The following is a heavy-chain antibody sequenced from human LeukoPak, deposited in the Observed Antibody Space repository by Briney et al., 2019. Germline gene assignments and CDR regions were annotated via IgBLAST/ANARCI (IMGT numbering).Heavy chain of an antibody. CDR2: INTNTGNP. V-gene: IGHV7-4-1*02. CDR3: ARGPLRYFDWLPFDY. D-gene: IGHD3-9*01. J-gene: IGHJ4*02. CDR1: GYTFTSYA. Sequence: ASVKVPCKASGYTFTSYAMNWVRQAPGQGLEWMGWINTNTGNPTYAQGFTGRFVFSLDTSVSTAYLQISSLKAEDTAVYYCARGPLRYFDWLPFDYWGQGTLVTVSS.